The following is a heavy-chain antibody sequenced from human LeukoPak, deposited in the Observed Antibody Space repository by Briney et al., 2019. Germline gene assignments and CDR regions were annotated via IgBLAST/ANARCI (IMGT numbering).Heavy chain of an antibody. CDR3: ARDSIVRGNIGNDMDV. V-gene: IGHV3-11*01. CDR1: GFTFSDYC. D-gene: IGHD2-8*01. Sequence: SGGSLRLSCAASGFTFSDYCMSWIRQAPGKGLEGVSYISHSGSTIYYADSVKGRFTISRDNAKNSLYLQMNSLRAGDTAVYYCARDSIVRGNIGNDMDVWGKGTTVTVSS. J-gene: IGHJ6*03. CDR2: ISHSGSTI.